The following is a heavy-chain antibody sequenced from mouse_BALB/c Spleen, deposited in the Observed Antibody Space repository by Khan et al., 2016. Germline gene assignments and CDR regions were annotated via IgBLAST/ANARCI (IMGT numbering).Heavy chain of an antibody. D-gene: IGHD1-1*01. J-gene: IGHJ3*01. V-gene: IGHV9-3*02. CDR3: AEDYYGSNWFAY. Sequence: QVQLQQSGPELKKPGETVKISYKASEYTFTNYGMNWVKQAPGKGLKWMGWINTNTGEPTYAEEFKGRFAFSLETSASTAYLQINNLKNEDTATYFCAEDYYGSNWFAYWGQGTLVTVSA. CDR1: EYTFTNYG. CDR2: INTNTGEP.